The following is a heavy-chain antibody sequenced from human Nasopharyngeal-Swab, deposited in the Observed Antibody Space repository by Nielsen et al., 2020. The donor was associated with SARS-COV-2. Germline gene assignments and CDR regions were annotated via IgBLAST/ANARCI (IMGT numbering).Heavy chain of an antibody. J-gene: IGHJ4*02. CDR3: AHSAAYYYDSSGYYPEGFDY. CDR1: GFSLSTSGVG. Sequence: SGPMLVKPTQTLTLTCTFSGFSLSTSGVGVGWIRQPPGKALEWLALIYWDGDKRYSPSLKSRLTITKDTSKNQVVLTMTNMDPVDTATYYCAHSAAYYYDSSGYYPEGFDYWGQGTLVTVSS. D-gene: IGHD3-22*01. V-gene: IGHV2-5*02. CDR2: IYWDGDK.